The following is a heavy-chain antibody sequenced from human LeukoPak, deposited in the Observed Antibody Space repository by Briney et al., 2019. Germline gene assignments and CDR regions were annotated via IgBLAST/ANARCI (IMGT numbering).Heavy chain of an antibody. CDR3: AKDRSDPDDY. V-gene: IGHV3-30*18. CDR1: GFTFSSYG. CDR2: ISYDGSNK. D-gene: IGHD1-14*01. J-gene: IGHJ4*02. Sequence: PGGSLRLSCAASGFTFSSYGMHWVRQAPGKGLEWVAVISYDGSNKYYADSVKGRFTISRDNSKNTLYLQMNSLRAEDTAVYYCAKDRSDPDDYWGQGALVTVSS.